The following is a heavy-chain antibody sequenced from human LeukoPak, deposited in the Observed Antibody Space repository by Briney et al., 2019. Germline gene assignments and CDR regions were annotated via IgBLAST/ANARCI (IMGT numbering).Heavy chain of an antibody. Sequence: GGSLRLSCAASGFTFSSYEMNWVRQAPGKGLEWVSYISSSGSTIYYADSVKGRFTISRDNAKNSLYLQMNSLRTEDTAVYYCARMTYYYDTTYYYISFFDYWGQGTLVSVSS. CDR2: ISSSGSTI. J-gene: IGHJ4*02. D-gene: IGHD3-22*01. V-gene: IGHV3-48*03. CDR3: ARMTYYYDTTYYYISFFDY. CDR1: GFTFSSYE.